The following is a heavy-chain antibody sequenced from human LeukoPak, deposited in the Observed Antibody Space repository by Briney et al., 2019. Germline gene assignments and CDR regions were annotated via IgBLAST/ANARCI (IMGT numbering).Heavy chain of an antibody. V-gene: IGHV4-30-2*01. D-gene: IGHD3-10*01. CDR3: ASRRGDDTDY. J-gene: IGHJ4*02. Sequence: PSETLSLTCAVSGGSISSGGYSWSWIRQPPGKGPEWIGYIYHSGSTYYNPSLKSRVTISVDTSKNQFSLKLSSVTAADTAVYYCASRRGDDTDYWGQGTLVTVSS. CDR1: GGSISSGGYS. CDR2: IYHSGST.